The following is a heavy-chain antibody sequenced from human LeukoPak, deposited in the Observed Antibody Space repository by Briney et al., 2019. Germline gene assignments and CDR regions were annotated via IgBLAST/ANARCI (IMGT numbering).Heavy chain of an antibody. CDR2: ISAYNGNT. CDR3: ARRLSSSEDSTYYMDV. CDR1: GYTFTSYG. V-gene: IGHV1-18*01. J-gene: IGHJ6*03. D-gene: IGHD6-6*01. Sequence: GASVKVSCKASGYTFTSYGISWVRQAPGQGLEWMGWISAYNGNTSYAQKLQGRVTMTTDTSTSTAYMELRSLRSDDTAVYYCARRLSSSEDSTYYMDVWGKGTTVTVSS.